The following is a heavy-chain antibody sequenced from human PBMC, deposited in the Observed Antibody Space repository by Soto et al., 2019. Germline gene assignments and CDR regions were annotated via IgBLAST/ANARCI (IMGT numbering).Heavy chain of an antibody. CDR2: ISAYNGNT. CDR3: ARVRGDIVVVPAATTYYYYGMDV. CDR1: GYTFTSYG. Sequence: QVQLVQSGAEVKKPGASVKVSCKASGYTFTSYGISWVRQAPGQGLEWMGWISAYNGNTNYAQKLQGRVTMTTDTSTSTACMELRSLRSDDTAVYYCARVRGDIVVVPAATTYYYYGMDVWGQGTTVTVSS. D-gene: IGHD2-2*01. J-gene: IGHJ6*02. V-gene: IGHV1-18*01.